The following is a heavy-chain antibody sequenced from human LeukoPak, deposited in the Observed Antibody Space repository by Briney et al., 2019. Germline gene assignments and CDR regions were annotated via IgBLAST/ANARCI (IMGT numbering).Heavy chain of an antibody. D-gene: IGHD3-22*01. CDR1: GGSISSGGYS. V-gene: IGHV4-30-2*01. Sequence: PSQTLSLTCAVSGGSISSGGYSWSWTRQPPGKGLEWIGYIYHSGSTYYNPSLKSRVTISVDRSKNQFSLKLSSVTAADTAVYYCARDFDSSGYFDYWGQGTLVTVSS. J-gene: IGHJ4*02. CDR3: ARDFDSSGYFDY. CDR2: IYHSGST.